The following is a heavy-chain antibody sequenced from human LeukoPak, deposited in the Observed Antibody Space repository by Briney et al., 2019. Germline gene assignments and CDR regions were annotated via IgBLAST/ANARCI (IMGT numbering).Heavy chain of an antibody. J-gene: IGHJ5*02. Sequence: SVKVPCKASGYTFTSYGISWVRQAPGQGLEWMGRIIPILDIANYAQKFQGRVTITADKFTSTAYMELSSLRSEDTAVYYCARVGGGYDQNWFDPWGQGTLVTVSS. D-gene: IGHD5-12*01. V-gene: IGHV1-69*04. CDR1: GYTFTSYG. CDR2: IIPILDIA. CDR3: ARVGGGYDQNWFDP.